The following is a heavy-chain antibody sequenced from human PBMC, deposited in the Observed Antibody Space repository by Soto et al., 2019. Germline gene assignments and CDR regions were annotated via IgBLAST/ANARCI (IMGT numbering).Heavy chain of an antibody. CDR3: ARCGGTLLS. D-gene: IGHD2-15*01. V-gene: IGHV3-7*05. J-gene: IGHJ5*02. CDR1: GFTLSSHW. CDR2: IKQDGSER. Sequence: EVQLVESGGGLVQPGGSLRLSCAASGFTLSSHWMSWVRQAPGKGLECVANIKQDGSERYYVDSVKGRFTISRDNAKNSLFLQMKSRRAGDTGVYYCARCGGTLLSWGQGTLVTVSS.